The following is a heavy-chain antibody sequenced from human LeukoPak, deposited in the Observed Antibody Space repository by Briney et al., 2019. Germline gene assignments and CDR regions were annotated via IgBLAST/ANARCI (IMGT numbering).Heavy chain of an antibody. J-gene: IGHJ4*02. CDR1: GFTFSSYG. CDR3: ARDSHNPYYDILTGYYSG. CDR2: IWYDGSNK. Sequence: GGSLRLSCAASGFTFSSYGMHWVRQAPGKGLEWVAVIWYDGSNKYHADSVKGRFTISRDNSKNTLYLQMNSLRAEDTAVYYCARDSHNPYYDILTGYYSGWGQGTLVTVSS. V-gene: IGHV3-33*01. D-gene: IGHD3-9*01.